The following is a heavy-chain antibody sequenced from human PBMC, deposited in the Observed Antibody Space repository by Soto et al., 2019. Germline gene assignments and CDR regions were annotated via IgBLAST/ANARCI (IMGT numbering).Heavy chain of an antibody. V-gene: IGHV3-30*18. CDR3: AKSPNFYCSSYHCYKYYFDY. CDR1: GFTFNTFG. D-gene: IGHD2-2*01. Sequence: ESGGGVVLPGRSLRLSCAASGFTFNTFGMHCVRQAPGKGLEWVAVISYDGSDKYYSDSVRGRFTISRDNSMNTLYLQMNSLRTEDTAVYYCAKSPNFYCSSYHCYKYYFDYWGQGTLVTVSS. J-gene: IGHJ4*02. CDR2: ISYDGSDK.